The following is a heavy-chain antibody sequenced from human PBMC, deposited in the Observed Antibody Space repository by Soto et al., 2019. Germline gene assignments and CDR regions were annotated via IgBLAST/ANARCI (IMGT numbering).Heavy chain of an antibody. J-gene: IGHJ4*02. CDR2: IYHSGST. V-gene: IGHV4-4*02. CDR1: GGSISSSNW. D-gene: IGHD4-17*01. Sequence: KTSETLSLTCAVSGGSISSSNWWSWVRQPPGKGLEWIGEIYHSGSTNYNPSLKSRVTISVDKSKNQFSLKLSSVTAADTAVYYCARVFEWSKQDDYGGVYFDYWGQGTLVTVSS. CDR3: ARVFEWSKQDDYGGVYFDY.